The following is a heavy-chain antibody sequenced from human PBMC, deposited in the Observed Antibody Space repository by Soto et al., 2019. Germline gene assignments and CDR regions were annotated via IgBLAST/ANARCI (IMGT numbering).Heavy chain of an antibody. CDR1: GGSISSSNW. CDR3: ARISTGSGSYYDYEYHFDY. CDR2: IYHSGST. J-gene: IGHJ4*02. Sequence: SETLSLTCAVSGGSISSSNWWSWVRQPPGKGLEWIGEIYHSGSTNYNPSLKSRVTISVDKSKNQFSLKLSSVTAADTAVYYCARISTGSGSYYDYEYHFDYWGQGALVTVSS. D-gene: IGHD3-10*01. V-gene: IGHV4-4*02.